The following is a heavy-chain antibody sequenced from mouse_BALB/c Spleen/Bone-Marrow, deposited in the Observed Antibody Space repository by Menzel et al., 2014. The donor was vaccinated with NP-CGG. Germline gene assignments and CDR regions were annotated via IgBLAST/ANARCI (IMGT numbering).Heavy chain of an antibody. Sequence: DVKLVESGGDLVKPGGSLKLSCAASGFTFSNYGMSWVRQIPDKRLEWVATISSGGTYTFYPGSVKGRFTISRDNTKNTLTLQMTSLKSEDTAMYYCARRRDYDYFDYWGQGTTLTVSS. J-gene: IGHJ2*01. V-gene: IGHV5-6*02. CDR2: ISSGGTYT. D-gene: IGHD2-4*01. CDR3: ARRRDYDYFDY. CDR1: GFTFSNYG.